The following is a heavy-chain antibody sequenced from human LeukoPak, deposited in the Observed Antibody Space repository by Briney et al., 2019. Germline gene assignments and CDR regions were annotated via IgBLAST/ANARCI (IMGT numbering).Heavy chain of an antibody. J-gene: IGHJ5*01. V-gene: IGHV3-7*02. Sequence: PGESLILSCTASGFTFTTHWMSWVRQAPGKGLEWVANIRQDGSEKHYVDSVKGRVTISRDNAENSLYLQMNSLRAEDTAVYYCAKAPRDIVLVIGPTDSWGQGTLVTVSS. CDR3: AKAPRDIVLVIGPTDS. CDR1: GFTFTTHW. D-gene: IGHD2-8*02. CDR2: IRQDGSEK.